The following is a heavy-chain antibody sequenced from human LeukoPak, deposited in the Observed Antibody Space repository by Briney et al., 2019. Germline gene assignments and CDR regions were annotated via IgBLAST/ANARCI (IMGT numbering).Heavy chain of an antibody. Sequence: ASVKVSCKASGYTFTSYGISWVRQAPGQGLEWMGWISAYNGNTNYAQKLQGRVTMTTDTSTSTAYMELRSLRSDDTAVYYCARDRIRYSSSWHLFDYWGQGTLVTVSS. CDR2: ISAYNGNT. J-gene: IGHJ4*02. CDR1: GYTFTSYG. V-gene: IGHV1-18*01. CDR3: ARDRIRYSSSWHLFDY. D-gene: IGHD6-13*01.